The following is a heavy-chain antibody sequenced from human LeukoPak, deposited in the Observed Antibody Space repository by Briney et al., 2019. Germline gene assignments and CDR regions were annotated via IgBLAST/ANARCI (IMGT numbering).Heavy chain of an antibody. CDR3: AREITWEVVPI. CDR1: GFTFSSYA. J-gene: IGHJ3*02. Sequence: GGSLRLSCAASGFTFSSYAMRWVRQAPGKGLEWVANIKEDGSEKYYVDAVKGRFTISRDNAKNSLYLQMNSLRAEDTAVYYCAREITWEVVPIWGQGTMVTVSS. V-gene: IGHV3-7*01. CDR2: IKEDGSEK. D-gene: IGHD1-26*01.